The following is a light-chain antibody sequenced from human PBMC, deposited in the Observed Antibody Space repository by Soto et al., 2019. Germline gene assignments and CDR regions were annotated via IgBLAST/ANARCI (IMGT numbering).Light chain of an antibody. CDR3: QQYGSYPLT. CDR1: QTVSRSF. J-gene: IGKJ1*01. V-gene: IGKV3-20*01. CDR2: DAS. Sequence: EVVLTQSPGTLSLSPGARATLSCRTSQTVSRSFFAFYQHKPGQTPRLLMCDASNRATGIPDRFSGSGSGTDVTLTISRLEPEDVAVYYCQQYGSYPLTFGQGTKVDI.